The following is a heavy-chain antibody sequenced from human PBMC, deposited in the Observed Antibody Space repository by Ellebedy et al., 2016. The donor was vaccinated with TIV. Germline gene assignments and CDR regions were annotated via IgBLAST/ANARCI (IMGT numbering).Heavy chain of an antibody. Sequence: MPSETLSLTCTVSNGSISSYYWSWIRQPPGKGLEWIGYIYSSGSTNYNPSLKSRVTISVDTSKNQFSLKLSSVTAADTAVYYCARVTTDYWGQGTLVTVSS. D-gene: IGHD4-17*01. CDR2: IYSSGST. CDR3: ARVTTDY. J-gene: IGHJ4*02. V-gene: IGHV4-59*08. CDR1: NGSISSYY.